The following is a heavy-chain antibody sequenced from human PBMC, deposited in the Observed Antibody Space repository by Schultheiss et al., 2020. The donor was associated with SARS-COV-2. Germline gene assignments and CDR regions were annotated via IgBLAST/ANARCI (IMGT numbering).Heavy chain of an antibody. Sequence: SETLSLTCAVYGLSLSGYYWSWIRQPPGKGLEWIGYIYYGGRTKYNPSLMSRVTISVDTSKNQFSLKLSSVTAADTAVYYCARGGSDCSSTSCYTDYYYYYMDVWGKGTTVTVSS. CDR1: GLSLSGYY. V-gene: IGHV4-34*01. J-gene: IGHJ6*03. CDR2: IYYGGRT. CDR3: ARGGSDCSSTSCYTDYYYYYMDV. D-gene: IGHD2-2*02.